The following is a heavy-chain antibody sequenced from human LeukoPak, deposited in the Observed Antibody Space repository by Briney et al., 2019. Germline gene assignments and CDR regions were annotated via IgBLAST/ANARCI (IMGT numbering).Heavy chain of an antibody. CDR3: AKGRWLQLPRYFDY. D-gene: IGHD5-24*01. Sequence: GGSLRLSCAASGFSFSNYAMSWVRQAPGKGLGWVSGSSGSGGVTYYADSVKGRFTISRDNPKNTLYLQMNSLTAEDTAVYYCAKGRWLQLPRYFDYWGQGTLVTVSS. V-gene: IGHV3-23*01. J-gene: IGHJ4*02. CDR1: GFSFSNYA. CDR2: SSGSGGVT.